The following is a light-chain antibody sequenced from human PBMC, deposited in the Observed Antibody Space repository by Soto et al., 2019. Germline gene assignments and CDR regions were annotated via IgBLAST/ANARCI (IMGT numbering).Light chain of an antibody. CDR1: QSVAGSF. CDR2: GAT. V-gene: IGKV3-20*01. J-gene: IGKJ4*01. Sequence: EIVVAQSPGTLSLSPGERATLSCRASQSVAGSFLAWYQQRPGQTPSLLIYGATTRATGIPDRFSGSVSETDCTLTITSLEPEDCAVYYCQQYGASPVTFGGGTKLEIK. CDR3: QQYGASPVT.